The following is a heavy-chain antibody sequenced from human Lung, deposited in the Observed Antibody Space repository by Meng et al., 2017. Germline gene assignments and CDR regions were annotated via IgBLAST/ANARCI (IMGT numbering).Heavy chain of an antibody. CDR1: GFSFTDAC. J-gene: IGHJ4*02. CDR2: IKSNSDGGTT. D-gene: IGHD6-13*01. Sequence: VQLVEVGGGLVKPGGSLRLYCVASGFSFTDACMSWVRQAQGKGLEWVGRIKSNSDGGTTDYAAPVKGRFTISRDDSKNTLYLQMNSLITEDTAVYFCATGAAAADHWGQGTLVTVSS. V-gene: IGHV3-15*01. CDR3: ATGAAAADH.